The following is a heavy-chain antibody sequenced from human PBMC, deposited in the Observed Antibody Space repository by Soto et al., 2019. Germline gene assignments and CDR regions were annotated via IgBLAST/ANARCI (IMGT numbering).Heavy chain of an antibody. CDR2: IYYSGST. Sequence: SETLSLTCTVSGGSISSYYWSWIRQPPGKGLEWIGYIYYSGSTNYNPSLKSRVTISVDTSKNQFSLKLSSVTAADTAVYYCPRALGYQLLYPLYYYGMDVWGQGITVIVSS. CDR3: PRALGYQLLYPLYYYGMDV. J-gene: IGHJ6*02. D-gene: IGHD2-2*02. CDR1: GGSISSYY. V-gene: IGHV4-59*01.